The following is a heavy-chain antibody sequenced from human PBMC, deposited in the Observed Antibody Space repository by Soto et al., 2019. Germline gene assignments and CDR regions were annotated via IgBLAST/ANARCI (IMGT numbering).Heavy chain of an antibody. J-gene: IGHJ4*02. CDR1: GFTFSSNS. CDR2: ISGRGGST. D-gene: IGHD6-13*01. CDR3: ARSRGDSWSTYGFDY. V-gene: IGHV3-23*01. Sequence: EVQLLESGGGLVQPGGSLKLSCAASGFTFSSNSMSWVRQAPGKGLEWVSGISGRGGSTYYANSVKGRFTISRDNSENMPYLPIYSLRAEDTAVYFCARSRGDSWSTYGFDYWGQGTLITVSS.